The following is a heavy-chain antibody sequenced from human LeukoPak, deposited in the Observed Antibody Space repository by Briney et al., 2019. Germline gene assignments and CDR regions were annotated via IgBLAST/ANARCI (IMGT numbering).Heavy chain of an antibody. Sequence: GGSLRLSCAASGFIFSNYAMYWVRQAPGKGLEWVSAISGRSDNSYYADSVKGRFTLSRDSSKNTLYLQMNSLRADDTAVYYCAKWGDYDVLTGYYVSDFWGQGTLVTVSS. CDR3: AKWGDYDVLTGYYVSDF. V-gene: IGHV3-23*01. CDR1: GFIFSNYA. D-gene: IGHD3-9*01. CDR2: ISGRSDNS. J-gene: IGHJ4*02.